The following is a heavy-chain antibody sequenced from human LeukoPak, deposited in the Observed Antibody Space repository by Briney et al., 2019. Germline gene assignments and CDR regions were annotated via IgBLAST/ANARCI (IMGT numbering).Heavy chain of an antibody. Sequence: SDTLSLPCTLSGGSISSGSYDWPWIRQPAGKGLEWIGRIYTSGSTHYNPSLTSRVTISVDTSKNQFSLKLSSVTAADTAVYYCAFVGRAAAIDYWGQGTLVTVSS. D-gene: IGHD6-13*01. CDR1: GGSISSGSYD. V-gene: IGHV4-61*02. CDR3: AFVGRAAAIDY. J-gene: IGHJ4*02. CDR2: IYTSGST.